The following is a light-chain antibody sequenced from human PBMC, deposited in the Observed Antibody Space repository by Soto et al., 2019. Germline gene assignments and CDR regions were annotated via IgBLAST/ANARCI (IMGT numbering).Light chain of an antibody. CDR1: QSVSYSSNNKNY. V-gene: IGKV4-1*01. Sequence: DIVMTQSPDSLAVSLGERATINCKSSQSVSYSSNNKNYLAWYQQKPGQPPKLLIYWASTRESGVPDRFSGSGSGTDFTLTISSLQAEDVGAYYCLQYYSHPFTFGGGTKV. CDR3: LQYYSHPFT. J-gene: IGKJ4*01. CDR2: WAS.